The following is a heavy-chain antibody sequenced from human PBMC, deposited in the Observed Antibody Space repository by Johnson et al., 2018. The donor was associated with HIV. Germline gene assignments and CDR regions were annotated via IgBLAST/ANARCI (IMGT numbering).Heavy chain of an antibody. CDR1: GFTFSSYG. D-gene: IGHD6-6*01. CDR2: IWYDGSNK. Sequence: QVQLVESGGGVVQPGRSLSLSCAASGFTFSSYGMHWVRQAPGKGLEWVAVIWYDGSNKYYADSVKGRFTISRDNSKNTLYLQMNSLRAEDTAVYYCAKVLGYSSSSRDAFDIWGQGTMVTVSS. V-gene: IGHV3-33*06. J-gene: IGHJ3*02. CDR3: AKVLGYSSSSRDAFDI.